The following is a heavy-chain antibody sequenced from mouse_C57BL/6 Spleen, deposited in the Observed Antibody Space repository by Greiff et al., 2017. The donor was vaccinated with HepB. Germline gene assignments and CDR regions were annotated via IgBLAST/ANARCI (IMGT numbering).Heavy chain of an antibody. CDR3: ARWLGYYAMDY. CDR2: IDPSDSYT. D-gene: IGHD2-2*01. J-gene: IGHJ4*01. CDR1: GYTFTSYW. Sequence: VQLQQSGAELVMPGASVKLSCKASGYTFTSYWMHWVKQRPGQGLEWIGEIDPSDSYTNYNQKFKGKSTLTVDKSSSTAYMQLSSLTSEYSAVYYCARWLGYYAMDYWGQGTSVTVSS. V-gene: IGHV1-69*01.